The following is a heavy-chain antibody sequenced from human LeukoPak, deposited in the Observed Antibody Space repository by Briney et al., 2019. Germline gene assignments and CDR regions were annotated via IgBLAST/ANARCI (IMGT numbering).Heavy chain of an antibody. CDR3: ARDRRYFNPTHYYYYMDV. J-gene: IGHJ6*03. CDR1: RFTFRSYE. Sequence: GGSLRLSCAASRFTFRSYEMNWVRQAPGKGLEWVSYISSSGNTIYYADSVKGRFTISRDNAKNSLYLQMNSLRAEDTAVYYCARDRRYFNPTHYYYYMDVWGKGTTVTISS. D-gene: IGHD3-9*01. V-gene: IGHV3-48*03. CDR2: ISSSGNTI.